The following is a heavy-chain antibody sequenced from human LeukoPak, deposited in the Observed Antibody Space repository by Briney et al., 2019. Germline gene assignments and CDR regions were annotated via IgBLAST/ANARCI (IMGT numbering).Heavy chain of an antibody. V-gene: IGHV1-18*01. J-gene: IGHJ3*02. CDR2: ISAYNGNT. D-gene: IGHD3-16*02. Sequence: ASVKVSCKASGYTFTSYGISWVRQAPGQGLEWMGWISAYNGNTNYAQKLQGRVTMTTDTSTSTAYMELRSLRSDDTAVYYCARDAGSTYDYVWGSYRYAENAFDIWGQGTIVTVSS. CDR3: ARDAGSTYDYVWGSYRYAENAFDI. CDR1: GYTFTSYG.